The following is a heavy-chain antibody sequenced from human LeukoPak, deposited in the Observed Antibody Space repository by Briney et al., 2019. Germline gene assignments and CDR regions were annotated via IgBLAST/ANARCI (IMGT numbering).Heavy chain of an antibody. J-gene: IGHJ4*02. CDR3: AGPHLDHGDLLDY. Sequence: GGSLRLSCAASGFTFSSYWLSWVRQPPGKGLEWVANIQQDGSEKNYVDSVKGRFTISRDNGKNSLYLQMNSLRAEDTAVYYCAGPHLDHGDLLDYWGQGTLVTVSS. D-gene: IGHD4-17*01. CDR1: GFTFSSYW. CDR2: IQQDGSEK. V-gene: IGHV3-7*01.